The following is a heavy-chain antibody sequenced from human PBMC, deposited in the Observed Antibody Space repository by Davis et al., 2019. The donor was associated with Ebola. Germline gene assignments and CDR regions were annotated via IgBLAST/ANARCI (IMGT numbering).Heavy chain of an antibody. CDR3: ARVPPDFGVVRGWFDP. Sequence: ASVKVSCKASCLSFPPSSLHWVRQAPGQGLEWMGWINTYSGGTIYAQKFQGRVTMTRDTSVSTAYMELSSLNSDDTAVYYCARVPPDFGVVRGWFDPWGQGTLVTVSS. V-gene: IGHV1-2*02. J-gene: IGHJ5*02. CDR2: INTYSGGT. CDR1: CLSFPPSS. D-gene: IGHD3-3*01.